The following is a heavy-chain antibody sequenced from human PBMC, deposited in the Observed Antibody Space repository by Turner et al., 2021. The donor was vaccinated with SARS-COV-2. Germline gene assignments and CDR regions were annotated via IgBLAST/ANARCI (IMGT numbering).Heavy chain of an antibody. D-gene: IGHD2-15*01. CDR3: ARDLGGLRFDY. V-gene: IGHV3-53*01. Sequence: EVQLVESGGSLIQPGGSLRLSCAASGFTVSSNYMSWVRQAPGKGQEWVSVIYSGGSTFYADSLKGRFTISRDNSKNTLYLQMNSLRAEDTAFYYCARDLGGLRFDYWGQGTLVTVSS. J-gene: IGHJ4*02. CDR2: IYSGGST. CDR1: GFTVSSNY.